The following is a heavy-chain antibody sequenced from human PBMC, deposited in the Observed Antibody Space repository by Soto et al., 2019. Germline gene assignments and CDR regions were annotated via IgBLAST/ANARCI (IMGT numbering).Heavy chain of an antibody. CDR1: GFTFSSFP. D-gene: IGHD1-26*01. CDR3: ARRGGGYSGTYLGYFDY. J-gene: IGHJ4*02. CDR2: ISYDGRNK. V-gene: IGHV3-30*04. Sequence: QVQLVESGGGVVQPGRSLRLSCAASGFTFSSFPMHWVRQAPGKGLEWVAVISYDGRNKYYADSVKGRFTISRDNSKNTLYLQMNSLRAEDTAVYYCARRGGGYSGTYLGYFDYWGQGTLVTVSS.